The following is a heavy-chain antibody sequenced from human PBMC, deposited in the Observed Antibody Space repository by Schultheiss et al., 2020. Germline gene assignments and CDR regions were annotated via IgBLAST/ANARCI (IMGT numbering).Heavy chain of an antibody. CDR1: GFTFSSYS. CDR2: ISGNGDST. CDR3: ARATSPLGAFDY. J-gene: IGHJ4*01. V-gene: IGHV3-23*01. D-gene: IGHD4/OR15-4a*01. Sequence: WGSLRLSCAASGFTFSSYSMNWVRQAPGKGLEWVSLISGNGDSTYYADSVKGRFTISRDNSKNTLYLQMNSLRVEDTAVYFCARATSPLGAFDYWGRGTLVTV.